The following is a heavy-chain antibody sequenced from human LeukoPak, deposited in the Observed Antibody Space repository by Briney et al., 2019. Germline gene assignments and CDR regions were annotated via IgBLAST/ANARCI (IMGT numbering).Heavy chain of an antibody. V-gene: IGHV3-48*01. CDR2: ISSSSSTI. CDR3: ATLGGDIVVVPADY. Sequence: PGGSLRLSCAASGFTFSTYTMNWVRQAPGKGLECVSYISSSSSTIYYADSVKGRFTISRDNAKNSLYLQMTSLRAEDTAVYYCATLGGDIVVVPADYWGQGTLVTVSS. CDR1: GFTFSTYT. J-gene: IGHJ4*02. D-gene: IGHD2-2*01.